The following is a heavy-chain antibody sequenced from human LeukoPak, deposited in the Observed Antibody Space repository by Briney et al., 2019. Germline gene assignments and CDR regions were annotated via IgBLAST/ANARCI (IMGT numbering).Heavy chain of an antibody. CDR3: AMGSTVTDY. CDR2: IYHSGST. J-gene: IGHJ4*02. V-gene: IGHV4-30-2*01. D-gene: IGHD4-17*01. Sequence: SETLSLTCAVSGGSISSGGYSWSWIRQPPGKGLEWIGYIYHSGSTYYNPSLKSRVTISVDRSKNQFSLKLSSVTAADTAVYYCAMGSTVTDYWGQGTLVTVSS. CDR1: GGSISSGGYS.